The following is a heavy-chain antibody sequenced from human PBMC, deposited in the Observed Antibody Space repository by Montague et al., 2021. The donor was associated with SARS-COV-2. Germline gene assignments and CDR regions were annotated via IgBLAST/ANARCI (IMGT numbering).Heavy chain of an antibody. Sequence: SETLSLTCAVYGGSFSGYYWSWIRQPPGKGLEWIGEINHSGSTKYNPSLKSRVSMSVDTSWNQFSLRLSSVTAADTAIYYCARRGSGRSGLAYWGQGTLVTVSP. D-gene: IGHD1-26*01. J-gene: IGHJ4*02. CDR3: ARRGSGRSGLAY. CDR2: INHSGST. V-gene: IGHV4-34*01. CDR1: GGSFSGYY.